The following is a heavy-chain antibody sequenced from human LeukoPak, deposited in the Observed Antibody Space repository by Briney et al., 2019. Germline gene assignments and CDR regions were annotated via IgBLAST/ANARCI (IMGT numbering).Heavy chain of an antibody. D-gene: IGHD3-10*01. J-gene: IGHJ6*03. V-gene: IGHV4-39*01. CDR2: IYYSGST. Sequence: DPSETLSLTCTVSGGSISSSSYYWGWIRQPPGKGLEWIGSIYYSGSTYYNPSLKSRVTISVDTSKNQFSLKLSSVTAADMAVYYCASPGRGYGSGSHFRTDYYYMDVWGKGTTVTVSS. CDR3: ASPGRGYGSGSHFRTDYYYMDV. CDR1: GGSISSSSYY.